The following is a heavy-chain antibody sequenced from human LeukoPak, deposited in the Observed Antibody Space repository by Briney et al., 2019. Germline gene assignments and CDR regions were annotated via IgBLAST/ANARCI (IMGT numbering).Heavy chain of an antibody. CDR2: INPSGGST. V-gene: IGHV1-46*01. Sequence: GASVKVSCKASGYTFTTFPLNWVRQAPGQGLEWMGIINPSGGSTSYAQKFQGRVTMTRDTSTSTVYMELSSLRSEDTAVYYCAREGFLVGYCSGGSCYSGTYYYYYGMDVWGQGTTVTVSS. D-gene: IGHD2-15*01. CDR3: AREGFLVGYCSGGSCYSGTYYYYYGMDV. J-gene: IGHJ6*02. CDR1: GYTFTTFP.